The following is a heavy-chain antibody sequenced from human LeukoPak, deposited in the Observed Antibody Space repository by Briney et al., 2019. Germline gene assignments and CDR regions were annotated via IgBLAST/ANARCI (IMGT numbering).Heavy chain of an antibody. Sequence: SVKVSCKASGGTFSSYAISWVRQAPGQGLEWMGRIIPILGIANYAQKFQGRVTIAADKSTSTAYMELSSLRSEDTAVYYCARDRYGSGSYYPDYWGQGTLVTVPS. J-gene: IGHJ4*02. CDR3: ARDRYGSGSYYPDY. CDR2: IIPILGIA. CDR1: GGTFSSYA. D-gene: IGHD3-10*01. V-gene: IGHV1-69*04.